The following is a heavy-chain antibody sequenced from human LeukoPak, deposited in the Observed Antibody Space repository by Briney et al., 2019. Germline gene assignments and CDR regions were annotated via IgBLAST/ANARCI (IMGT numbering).Heavy chain of an antibody. V-gene: IGHV3-11*01. D-gene: IGHD3-3*01. Sequence: GGSLRLSCAASGFTFSDYYMSWIRQAPGKGLAWVSYISSSGSTIYYADSVKGRFTTSRDNAKNSLYLQMNSLRAEDTAVYYCASGLGFWSGYYAYWGQGTLVTVSS. CDR3: ASGLGFWSGYYAY. J-gene: IGHJ4*02. CDR2: ISSSGSTI. CDR1: GFTFSDYY.